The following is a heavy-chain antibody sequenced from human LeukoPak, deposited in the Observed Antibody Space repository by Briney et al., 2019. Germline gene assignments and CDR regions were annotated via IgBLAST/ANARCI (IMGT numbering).Heavy chain of an antibody. CDR3: ARGRDGHYVPYFDY. CDR1: GGSFSGYY. D-gene: IGHD4-17*01. J-gene: IGHJ4*02. V-gene: IGHV4-34*01. Sequence: PSETLSLTCAVYGGSFSGYYWSWIRQPPGKGLEWIGEINHSGSTNYNPSLKSRVTISVDTSKNQFSLKLSSVTAADTAVYYCARGRDGHYVPYFDYWGQGTLVTVSS. CDR2: INHSGST.